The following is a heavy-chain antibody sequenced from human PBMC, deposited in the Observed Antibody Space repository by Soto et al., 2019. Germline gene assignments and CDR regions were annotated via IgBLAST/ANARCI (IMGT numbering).Heavy chain of an antibody. CDR2: FNPDGGAT. CDR3: ATKTRSLGYYGHYLYLDV. CDR1: GFSFSDYY. Sequence: QVQLVQSETEVKKPEASVKVSCKASGFSFSDYYIQWLRQAPGQGLEWIGWFNPDGGATKYAQRFQGRVTMTRDTSISIAYMELSSLTSDDTAIYYCATKTRSLGYYGHYLYLDVWGRGTQVTVSS. D-gene: IGHD4-17*01. J-gene: IGHJ2*01. V-gene: IGHV1-2*02.